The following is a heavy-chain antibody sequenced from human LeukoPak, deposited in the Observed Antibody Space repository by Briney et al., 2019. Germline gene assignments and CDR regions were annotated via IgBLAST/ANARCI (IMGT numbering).Heavy chain of an antibody. Sequence: PSETLSLSCAVSDFSIISAYYWGWIRQPPGKGLEWIGSVFHRGNTHYNPSLRSRVSISIDASQNHFSLKLSFVTAADTAMYYCARTYSSSVYNWFDTWGQGTLVTVSS. J-gene: IGHJ5*02. CDR1: DFSIISAYY. CDR3: ARTYSSSVYNWFDT. CDR2: VFHRGNT. V-gene: IGHV4-38-2*01. D-gene: IGHD3-22*01.